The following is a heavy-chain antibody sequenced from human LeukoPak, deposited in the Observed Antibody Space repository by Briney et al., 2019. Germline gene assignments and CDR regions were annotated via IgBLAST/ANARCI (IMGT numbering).Heavy chain of an antibody. Sequence: PGGSQRLSCAASGFTFSDYAMSWVRQVPGKGLEWVPTLSGSGTTTFYANSVKGRFTISRDSSKNTLYLQMNSLRAADTALYYCTKDYDTVGYYSSDYWGQGTLVTVSS. V-gene: IGHV3-23*01. CDR1: GFTFSDYA. CDR2: LSGSGTTT. D-gene: IGHD3-22*01. J-gene: IGHJ4*02. CDR3: TKDYDTVGYYSSDY.